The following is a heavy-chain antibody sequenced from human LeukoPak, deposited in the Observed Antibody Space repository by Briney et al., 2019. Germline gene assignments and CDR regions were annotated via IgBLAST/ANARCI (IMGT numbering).Heavy chain of an antibody. J-gene: IGHJ4*02. Sequence: SVKVSFKASGGTFSSYAISWVRQAPGQGLEWMGGIIPTSGTANYAQKFQGRVTITADESTSTAYMELSSLRSEDTAVYYCARSVVVTAFDYWGQGTLVTVSS. V-gene: IGHV1-69*13. CDR3: ARSVVVTAFDY. D-gene: IGHD2-21*02. CDR1: GGTFSSYA. CDR2: IIPTSGTA.